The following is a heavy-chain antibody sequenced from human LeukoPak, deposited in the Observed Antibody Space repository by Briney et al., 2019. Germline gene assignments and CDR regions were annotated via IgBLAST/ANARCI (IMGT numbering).Heavy chain of an antibody. CDR3: AFLGRPGSIAAAGEFDC. J-gene: IGHJ4*02. Sequence: GGSLRLSCAASGFTFSSYALSWVRQAPGKGLEWVSAISGSGGSTYYADSVKGRFTISRDNSKNTLYLQMNSLRAEDTAVYYCAFLGRPGSIAAAGEFDCWGQGTLVTVSS. D-gene: IGHD6-13*01. V-gene: IGHV3-23*01. CDR2: ISGSGGST. CDR1: GFTFSSYA.